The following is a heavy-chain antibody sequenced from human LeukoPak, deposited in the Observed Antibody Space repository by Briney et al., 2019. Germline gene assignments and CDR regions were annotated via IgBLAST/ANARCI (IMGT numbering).Heavy chain of an antibody. CDR2: ITYDGSTK. CDR1: GFTFAGYT. J-gene: IGHJ4*02. CDR3: AKDRSWHGLEY. Sequence: GGSLRLSCAASGFTFAGYTMHWVRQAPGKGLEWATLITYDGSTKYYADSVKGRYTISRDNSKNRLYLQMDSLRGEDTAVYYCAKDRSWHGLEYWGQGALVTVSS. D-gene: IGHD3-16*02. V-gene: IGHV3-30*04.